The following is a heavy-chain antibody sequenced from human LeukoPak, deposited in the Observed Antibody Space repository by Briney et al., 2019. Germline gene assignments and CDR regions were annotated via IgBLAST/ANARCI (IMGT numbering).Heavy chain of an antibody. Sequence: SETLSHTCTDSNSSIISYYWSWIRPPPRKGLERIGYIYYSGTTNYNPSLKSRVTISVDTSKSQFSLNLGSVTAADTAVYYCATVKGYRYYWGEGTLVTVSS. CDR2: IYYSGTT. CDR3: ATVKGYRYY. J-gene: IGHJ4*02. CDR1: NSSIISYY. V-gene: IGHV4-59*01. D-gene: IGHD5-12*01.